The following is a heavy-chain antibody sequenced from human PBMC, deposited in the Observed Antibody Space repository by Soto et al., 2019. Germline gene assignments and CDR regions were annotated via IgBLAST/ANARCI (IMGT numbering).Heavy chain of an antibody. J-gene: IGHJ4*02. CDR3: EKYRRSNEDGFTLDF. CDR1: GGSVSPYY. V-gene: IGHV4-59*02. Sequence: SETLSLTCSISGGSVSPYYWSWIRRPPGKGLEWIGYIYYTGNTYYNPSLESRLSMSVDTSKNQFSLRLTSVTTADTAVYYCEKYRRSNEDGFTLDFWGQGTLVTVYS. CDR2: IYYTGNT. D-gene: IGHD1-1*01.